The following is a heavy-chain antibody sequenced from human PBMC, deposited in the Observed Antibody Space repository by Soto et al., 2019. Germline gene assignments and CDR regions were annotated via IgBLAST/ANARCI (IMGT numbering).Heavy chain of an antibody. CDR2: ISGNGGRT. Sequence: EVQLLDSGGGLVQPGGSLRLSCAASGFTFSNYPMNWVRQAPGKGLEWVSIISGNGGRTDYADSVKGRFTISRDKSKNAVYLQMNRLRAEDTAIYYGAKVPLRPYYFDDWGQGSLVTVSS. V-gene: IGHV3-23*01. CDR3: AKVPLRPYYFDD. CDR1: GFTFSNYP. D-gene: IGHD2-21*01. J-gene: IGHJ4*02.